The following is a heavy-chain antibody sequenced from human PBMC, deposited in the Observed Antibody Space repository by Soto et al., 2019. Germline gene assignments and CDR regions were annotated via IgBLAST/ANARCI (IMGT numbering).Heavy chain of an antibody. V-gene: IGHV3-23*01. D-gene: IGHD6-19*01. CDR1: GFTFSSYA. Sequence: GGSLRLSCAASGFTFSSYAMSWIRQASGKGLEWVSAMSGSGGSTYYADSVKGRFTISRDNSKNTLYLQMNSLRAEDTAVYYCAKVLLAVAGNEDYWGQGTLVTVSS. CDR2: MSGSGGST. CDR3: AKVLLAVAGNEDY. J-gene: IGHJ4*02.